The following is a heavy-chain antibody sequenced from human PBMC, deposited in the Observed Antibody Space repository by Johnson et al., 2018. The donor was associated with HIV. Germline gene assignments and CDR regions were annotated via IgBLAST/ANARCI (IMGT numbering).Heavy chain of an antibody. CDR2: LNCNGGST. CDR1: GFTFNDYG. V-gene: IGHV3-20*04. CDR3: ARSYYYFNDAFDI. J-gene: IGHJ3*02. Sequence: MQLVESGGGVVRPGGSLRLSCAASGFTFNDYGMSWVRQAPGKGLEWVSGLNCNGGSTGYADSVKGRFTISRDNAKNSLYLQMNSLRAEDTALYYCARSYYYFNDAFDIWGQGTMVTVSS. D-gene: IGHD3-10*01.